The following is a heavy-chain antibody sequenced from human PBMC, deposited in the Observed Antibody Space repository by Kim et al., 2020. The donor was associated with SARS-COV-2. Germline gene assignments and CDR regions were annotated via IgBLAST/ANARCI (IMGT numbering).Heavy chain of an antibody. V-gene: IGHV4-34*01. Sequence: SETLSLTCAVYGGSFSGYYWSWIRQPPGKGLGWIGEINHSGSTNYNPSLKSRVTISVDTSKNQFSLKLSSVTAADTAVYYCARTLWFGESKDAFEIWGQG. D-gene: IGHD3-10*01. CDR3: ARTLWFGESKDAFEI. J-gene: IGHJ3*02. CDR1: GGSFSGYY. CDR2: INHSGST.